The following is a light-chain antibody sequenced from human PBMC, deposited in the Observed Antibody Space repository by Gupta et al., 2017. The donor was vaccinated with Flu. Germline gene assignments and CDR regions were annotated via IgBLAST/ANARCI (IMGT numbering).Light chain of an antibody. J-gene: IGLJ3*02. CDR3: NSRDSSGNHLV. V-gene: IGLV3-19*01. CDR1: SLRSYY. Sequence: SSELTQDPAVPVALGQTVRITCQGDSLRSYYASWYQQKPGQAPVLVIYGKNNRPSGIPDRFSGSSSGNTASLTITGAQAEGEADYYCNSRDSSGNHLVFGGGTKLTVL. CDR2: GKN.